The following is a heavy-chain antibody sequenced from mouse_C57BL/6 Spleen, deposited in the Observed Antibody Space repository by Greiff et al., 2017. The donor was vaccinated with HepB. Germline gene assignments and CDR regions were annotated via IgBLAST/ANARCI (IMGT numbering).Heavy chain of an antibody. CDR1: GYTFTSYW. Sequence: QVQLKQPGAELVMPGASVKLSCKASGYTFTSYWMHWVKQRPGQGLEWIGEIDPSDSYTNYNQKFKGKSTLTVDKSSSTAYMQLRSLTSEDSAVYYCARQGGYGSRYFDVWGTGTTVTVSS. CDR2: IDPSDSYT. D-gene: IGHD1-1*01. V-gene: IGHV1-69*01. CDR3: ARQGGYGSRYFDV. J-gene: IGHJ1*03.